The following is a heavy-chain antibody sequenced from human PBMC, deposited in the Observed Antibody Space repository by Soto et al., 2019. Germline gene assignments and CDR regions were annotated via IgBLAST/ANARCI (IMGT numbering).Heavy chain of an antibody. CDR1: GFTFSSYS. CDR2: ISSSSSYI. V-gene: IGHV3-21*01. CDR3: ARITLGYCSGGSCYGEYAFDI. D-gene: IGHD2-15*01. Sequence: GGSLRLSCAASGFTFSSYSMNWVRQAPGKGLEWVSSISSSSSYIYYADSVKGRFTISRDNAKNSLYLQMNSLRAEDTAVYYCARITLGYCSGGSCYGEYAFDIWGQGTMVTVSS. J-gene: IGHJ3*02.